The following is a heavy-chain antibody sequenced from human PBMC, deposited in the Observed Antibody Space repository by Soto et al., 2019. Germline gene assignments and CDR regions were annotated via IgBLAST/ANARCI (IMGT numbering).Heavy chain of an antibody. CDR2: INHSGST. CDR1: GGSFSGYY. V-gene: IGHV4-34*01. CDR3: ARGRREWLPNARNYYYYYGMDV. J-gene: IGHJ6*02. Sequence: SETLSLTCAVYGGSFSGYYWSWIRQPPGKGLEWLGEINHSGSTNYNPSLKSRVTISVDTSKNQFSLKLSSVTAADTAVYYCARGRREWLPNARNYYYYYGMDVWGQGTTVT. D-gene: IGHD3-3*01.